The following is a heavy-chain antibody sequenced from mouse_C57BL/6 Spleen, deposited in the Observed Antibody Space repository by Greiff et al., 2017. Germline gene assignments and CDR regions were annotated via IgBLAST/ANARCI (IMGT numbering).Heavy chain of an antibody. CDR2: IDPSDSET. D-gene: IGHD2-4*01. Sequence: QVQLQQPGAELVRPGSSVKLSCKASGYTFTSYWMHWVKQRPIQGLEWIGNIDPSDSETNYNQKFRDKATLTVDKSSSTAYMQLSSLTSEDSAVYYCAREDDYVAWFAYWGQGTLVTVSA. J-gene: IGHJ3*01. V-gene: IGHV1-52*01. CDR3: AREDDYVAWFAY. CDR1: GYTFTSYW.